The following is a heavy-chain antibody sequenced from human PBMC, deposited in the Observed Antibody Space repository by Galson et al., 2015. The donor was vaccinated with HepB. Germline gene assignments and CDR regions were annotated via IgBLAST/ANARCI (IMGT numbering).Heavy chain of an antibody. Sequence: SVKVSCKASGYTFTGFGIRWVRQAPGQGLEWMGWINGNSGNANYAQRLQGRVTMTRDTSTSTAYMELRRLRSDDTAVYYCARGMAVAGTPHTFDSWGQGTLVTVSS. D-gene: IGHD6-19*01. CDR1: GYTFTGFG. CDR3: ARGMAVAGTPHTFDS. J-gene: IGHJ4*02. V-gene: IGHV1-18*04. CDR2: INGNSGNA.